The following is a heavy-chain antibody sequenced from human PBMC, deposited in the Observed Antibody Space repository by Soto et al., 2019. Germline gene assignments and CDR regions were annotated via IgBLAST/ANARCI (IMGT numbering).Heavy chain of an antibody. CDR3: ARDLIPYYYDSSGYSGVVY. Sequence: GGSLRLSCAASGFTFSSYGMHWVRQAPGKGLEWVAVIWYDGSNKYYADSVKGRFTISRDNSKNTLYLQMNSLRDEDTAVYYCARDLIPYYYDSSGYSGVVYWGQGTLVTVSS. CDR2: IWYDGSNK. J-gene: IGHJ4*02. V-gene: IGHV3-33*01. D-gene: IGHD3-22*01. CDR1: GFTFSSYG.